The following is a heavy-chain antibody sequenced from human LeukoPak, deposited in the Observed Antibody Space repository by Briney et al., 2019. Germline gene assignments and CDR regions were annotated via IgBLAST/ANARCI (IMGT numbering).Heavy chain of an antibody. Sequence: ASVKVSRKASGYTFTSYGISWGRQAPAPGLEWMGWISAYNGNTNYAQKLQGRVTMTTDTSTSTAYMELRSLRSDDTAVYYCAILLGDAFDIWGQGTMVTVSS. D-gene: IGHD2/OR15-2a*01. CDR1: GYTFTSYG. J-gene: IGHJ3*02. CDR3: AILLGDAFDI. CDR2: ISAYNGNT. V-gene: IGHV1-18*01.